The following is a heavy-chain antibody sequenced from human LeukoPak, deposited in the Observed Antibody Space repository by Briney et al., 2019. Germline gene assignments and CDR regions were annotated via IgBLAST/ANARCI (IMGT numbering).Heavy chain of an antibody. CDR2: ISGSGGST. D-gene: IGHD3-10*01. Sequence: PGGSLRLSCAASGFTFSSYGMSWVRQAPGKGLEWVSAISGSGGSTYYADSVKGRFTISRDNSKNTLYLQMNSLRAEDTAVYYCAKVRSPGSGSYFSWFDPWGQGTLVTVSS. V-gene: IGHV3-23*01. CDR3: AKVRSPGSGSYFSWFDP. CDR1: GFTFSSYG. J-gene: IGHJ5*02.